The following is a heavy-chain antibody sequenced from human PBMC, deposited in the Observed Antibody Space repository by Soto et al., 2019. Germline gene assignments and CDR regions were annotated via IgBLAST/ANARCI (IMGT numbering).Heavy chain of an antibody. CDR1: GFSLSNARMG. CDR2: IFSNDEK. V-gene: IGHV2-26*01. CDR3: ARISHGDYVDY. D-gene: IGHD4-17*01. J-gene: IGHJ4*02. Sequence: QVTLKESGPVLVKPTETLTLTCTVSGFSLSNARMGVSWIRQPPGKALEWLAHIFSNDEKSYSTSLKSRLTXSXXTSQSQVFLTMTNKDPEDTATYYCARISHGDYVDYWGQRTLVTVSS.